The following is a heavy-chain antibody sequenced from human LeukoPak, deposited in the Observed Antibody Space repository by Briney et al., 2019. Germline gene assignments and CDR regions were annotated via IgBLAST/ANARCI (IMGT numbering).Heavy chain of an antibody. CDR1: RFTFGNHY. Sequence: PGGSLRLSCAASRFTFGNHYMHWVRQAPGKRLLWVSRINPDGTTTYHADSVKGRFTVSRDNADNALYLQMHNLRVEDTALYYCTRGLRMTQNAFDLWGQGTLVTVSS. CDR2: INPDGTTT. CDR3: TRGLRMTQNAFDL. D-gene: IGHD2-15*01. V-gene: IGHV3-74*01. J-gene: IGHJ3*01.